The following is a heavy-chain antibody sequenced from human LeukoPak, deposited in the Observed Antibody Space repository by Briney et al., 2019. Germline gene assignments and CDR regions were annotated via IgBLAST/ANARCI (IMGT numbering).Heavy chain of an antibody. Sequence: SETLSLTCAVYGGSFSGYYWSWIRQPPGKGLEWIGEINYSGSTNYNPSLKSRVTISVDTSKNQFSLKLSSVTAADTAVYYCARNRLPIVGATTNWFDPWGQGTLVTVSS. CDR2: INYSGST. J-gene: IGHJ5*02. CDR1: GGSFSGYY. D-gene: IGHD1-26*01. V-gene: IGHV4-34*01. CDR3: ARNRLPIVGATTNWFDP.